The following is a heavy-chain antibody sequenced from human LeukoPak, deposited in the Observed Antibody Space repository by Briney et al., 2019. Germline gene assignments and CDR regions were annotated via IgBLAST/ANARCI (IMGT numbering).Heavy chain of an antibody. J-gene: IGHJ6*03. Sequence: ASVKVSCKASGYTFTSYDINWVRQATGQGLEWMGWISAYNGNTNYAQKLQGRVTMTTDTSTSTAYMELRSLRSDDTAVYYCARAYSSSWESYYYYYMDVWGKGTTVTVSS. CDR1: GYTFTSYD. V-gene: IGHV1-18*01. CDR2: ISAYNGNT. D-gene: IGHD6-13*01. CDR3: ARAYSSSWESYYYYYMDV.